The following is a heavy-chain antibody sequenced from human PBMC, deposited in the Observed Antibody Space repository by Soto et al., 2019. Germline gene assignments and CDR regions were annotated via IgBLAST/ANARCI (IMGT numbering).Heavy chain of an antibody. CDR3: ARTFYYDILTGYRSWAFDI. CDR2: IYYSGST. Sequence: SETLSLTCTVSGGSISSGGYYWSWIRQHPGKGLEWIGYIYYSGSTYYNPSLKSRVTISVDTSKNQFSLKLSSVTAADTAVYYCARTFYYDILTGYRSWAFDIWGQGTMVTVSS. V-gene: IGHV4-31*03. D-gene: IGHD3-9*01. CDR1: GGSISSGGYY. J-gene: IGHJ3*02.